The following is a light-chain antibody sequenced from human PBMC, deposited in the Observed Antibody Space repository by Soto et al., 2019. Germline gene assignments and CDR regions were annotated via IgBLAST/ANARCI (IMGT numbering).Light chain of an antibody. CDR1: QSVSSN. Sequence: EIVMTQSPATLSVSPGERATLSCRASQSVSSNLAWYQQKPGQAPRLLIYGASTRATGIPARFSGRGSATEFTITISSLQSEDCAVYYCQQCNDWPHTFGQGTKLEIK. V-gene: IGKV3-15*01. J-gene: IGKJ2*01. CDR3: QQCNDWPHT. CDR2: GAS.